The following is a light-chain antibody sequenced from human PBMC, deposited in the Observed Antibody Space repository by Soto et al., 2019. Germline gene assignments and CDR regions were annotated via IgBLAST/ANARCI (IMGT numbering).Light chain of an antibody. CDR1: SSDIGAYNH. Sequence: QSALTQPPSASGSPGQSVTIPCTGTSSDIGAYNHVSWYQQHPGKAPRFIIYEVSQRPSGVPDRFSGSKSGNTAPLTVSGLPADDEADYYCSSSAGSTGPVIFGGGTKLTVL. V-gene: IGLV2-8*01. CDR2: EVS. J-gene: IGLJ2*01. CDR3: SSSAGSTGPVI.